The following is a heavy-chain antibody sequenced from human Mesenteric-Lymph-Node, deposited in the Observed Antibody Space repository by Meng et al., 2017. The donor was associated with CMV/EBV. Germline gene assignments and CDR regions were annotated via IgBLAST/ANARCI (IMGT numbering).Heavy chain of an antibody. V-gene: IGHV3-15*01. CDR2: IKSKTDFGKI. CDR3: TTARSTNVDY. D-gene: IGHD2-8*01. Sequence: CAASGFTFKNAWVTWVSQDPGKGLEWGGRIKSKTDFGKIDYAAAVIGRFSISRDDSKNMLYLQMDSLKSDDTAVYYCTTARSTNVDYWGQGTLVTVSS. J-gene: IGHJ4*02. CDR1: GFTFKNAW.